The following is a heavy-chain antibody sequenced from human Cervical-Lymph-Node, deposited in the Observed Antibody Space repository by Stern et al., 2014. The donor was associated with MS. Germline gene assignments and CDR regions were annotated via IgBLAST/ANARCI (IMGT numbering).Heavy chain of an antibody. D-gene: IGHD5-18*01. V-gene: IGHV1-8*01. CDR1: GYTFISYD. CDR2: MNPNNANT. Sequence: VQLVESGSQVRKPGASVKVSCQASGYTFISYDIFCVRQATGQGLEWMGWMNPNNANTGQAQKFQGRVTMTRNISISTAYMELSSLRSDDTAVYYCVRGGFSYGYGLDAWGQGTAVIVSS. CDR3: VRGGFSYGYGLDA. J-gene: IGHJ6*02.